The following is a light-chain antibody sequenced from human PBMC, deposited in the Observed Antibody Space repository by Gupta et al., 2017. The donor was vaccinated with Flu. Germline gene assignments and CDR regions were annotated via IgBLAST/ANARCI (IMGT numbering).Light chain of an antibody. J-gene: IGKJ1*01. CDR3: QQDYDFPLT. Sequence: DIQMTQSPSSLSASVGDRVTITCRASQGINNHLAWYQQKPGKAPQSLIYAASSLHSGVPSKFSGSGFGTDFTLTIYSLQPEDFATYYCQQDYDFPLTFGQGTKVEVK. CDR1: QGINNH. CDR2: AAS. V-gene: IGKV1-16*02.